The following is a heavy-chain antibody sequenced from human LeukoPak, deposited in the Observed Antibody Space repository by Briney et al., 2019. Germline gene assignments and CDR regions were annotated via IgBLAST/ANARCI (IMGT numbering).Heavy chain of an antibody. CDR2: ILYDGRNE. J-gene: IGHJ4*02. CDR3: AKRGINGDYYHY. V-gene: IGHV3-30*18. D-gene: IGHD4-17*01. Sequence: GRSLRLSCAASGFTFSIYAMHWVRQAPGKGLEWVALILYDGRNEYYAESVKGRFTISRDNSQNTVYLQMNSLRPEDTAVYYCAKRGINGDYYHYWGQGTLVTVSS. CDR1: GFTFSIYA.